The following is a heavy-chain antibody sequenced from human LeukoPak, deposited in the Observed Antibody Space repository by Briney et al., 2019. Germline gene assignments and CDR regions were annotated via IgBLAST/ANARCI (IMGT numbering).Heavy chain of an antibody. CDR3: ARDREGVVVPAANYIDY. CDR2: ISSSSSYI. V-gene: IGHV3-21*01. CDR1: GFTFSSYS. D-gene: IGHD2-2*01. Sequence: GGSLRLSCAASGFTFSSYSMNWVRQAPGKGLEWVTSISSSSSYIYYADSVKGRFTISRDNAKNSLYLQMNSLRAEDTAVYYCARDREGVVVPAANYIDYWGQGTLVTVSS. J-gene: IGHJ4*02.